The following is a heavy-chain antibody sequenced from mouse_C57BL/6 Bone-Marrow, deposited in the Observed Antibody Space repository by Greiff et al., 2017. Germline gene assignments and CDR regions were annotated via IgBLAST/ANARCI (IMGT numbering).Heavy chain of an antibody. V-gene: IGHV1-81*01. Sequence: VQLPQSGAELARPGASVKLSCKASGYTFTSYGISWVKQRTGQGLEWIGEIYPRSGNTYYNEKFKGKATLTADKSSSKAYMELRSLTSEDSAVYFCARPPYYYGSRYYAMDYWGQGTSVTVSS. D-gene: IGHD1-1*01. CDR1: GYTFTSYG. J-gene: IGHJ4*01. CDR3: ARPPYYYGSRYYAMDY. CDR2: IYPRSGNT.